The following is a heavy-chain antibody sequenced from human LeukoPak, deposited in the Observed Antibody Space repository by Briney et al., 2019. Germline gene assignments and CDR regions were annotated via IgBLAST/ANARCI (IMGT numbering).Heavy chain of an antibody. CDR1: GFTFSSYA. CDR3: AKLTADIVVVVAATGLSDY. J-gene: IGHJ4*02. CDR2: ISGSGGST. D-gene: IGHD2-15*01. Sequence: GGSLRLSCAASGFTFSSYAMSWVRQAPGKGLEWVSAISGSGGSTYYADSVKGRVTISTDHSKNALYLQMNSLRAEDTAVYYCAKLTADIVVVVAATGLSDYWGQGTLVTVSS. V-gene: IGHV3-23*01.